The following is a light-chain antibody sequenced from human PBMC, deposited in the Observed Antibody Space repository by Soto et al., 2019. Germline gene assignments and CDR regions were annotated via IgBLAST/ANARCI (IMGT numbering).Light chain of an antibody. J-gene: IGKJ1*01. CDR2: WGS. CDR1: QSLLHGNGYTY. V-gene: IGKV2-28*01. Sequence: DIVMTQSPLSLPVTPGEPASISCRSSQSLLHGNGYTYLDWYLQKPGQSPQLLFYWGSYRASGVPDRVSGSGSGTDFTLKISRVEAEDVGVYYCMQALQTPRTFGQGTKVEIK. CDR3: MQALQTPRT.